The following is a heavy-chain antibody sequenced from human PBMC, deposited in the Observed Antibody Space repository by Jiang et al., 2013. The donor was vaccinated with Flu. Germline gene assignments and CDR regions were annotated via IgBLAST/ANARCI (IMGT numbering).Heavy chain of an antibody. CDR2: ISYSGSA. J-gene: IGHJ4*02. V-gene: IGHV4-59*02. D-gene: IGHD3-10*01. Sequence: ETLSLTCAVSGDSVSSFYWSWIRQPPGKGLEWIGYISYSGSANYNPSLKSRVTLSVDTSKNQFSLRLTSVTAADTAVYYCAIGIFGESLGYWGRGTLVTVSS. CDR3: AIGIFGESLGY. CDR1: GDSVSSFY.